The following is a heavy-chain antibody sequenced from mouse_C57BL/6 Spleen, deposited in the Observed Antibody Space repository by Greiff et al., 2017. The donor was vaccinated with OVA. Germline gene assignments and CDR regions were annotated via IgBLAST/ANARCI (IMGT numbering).Heavy chain of an antibody. CDR1: GFSLTSYG. J-gene: IGHJ4*01. CDR3: AKTVAGYAMDY. CDR2: IWRGGST. V-gene: IGHV2-5*01. D-gene: IGHD1-1*01. Sequence: VQLQQSGPGLVQPSQSLSITCTVSGFSLTSYGVHWVRQSPGKGLEWLGVIWRGGSTDYNAAFMSRLSITKENYNSQVFLKMNSLQAEATAIYYCAKTVAGYAMDYWGQGTSVTVSS.